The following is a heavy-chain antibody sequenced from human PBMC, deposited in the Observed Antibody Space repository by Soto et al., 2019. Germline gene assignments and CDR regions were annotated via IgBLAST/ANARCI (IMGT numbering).Heavy chain of an antibody. CDR3: ARGIAAAGTIIDY. CDR1: GFTFSSYW. V-gene: IGHV3-7*01. J-gene: IGHJ4*02. D-gene: IGHD6-13*01. Sequence: PGGSLRLSCAASGFTFSSYWMSWVRQAPGKGLEWVANIKQDGSEKYYVDSVKGRFTISRDNAKNSLYLQMNSLRAEDTAVYYCARGIAAAGTIIDYWGQGTLVTVSS. CDR2: IKQDGSEK.